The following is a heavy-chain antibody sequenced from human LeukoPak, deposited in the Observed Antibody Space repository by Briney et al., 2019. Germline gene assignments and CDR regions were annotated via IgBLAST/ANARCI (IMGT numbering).Heavy chain of an antibody. CDR3: ARDAVLRYFDWLTYYFDY. CDR1: GYTFTGYY. CDR2: INPNSGGT. V-gene: IGHV1-2*02. D-gene: IGHD3-9*01. J-gene: IGHJ4*02. Sequence: ASVTVSCKASGYTFTGYYMHWVRQAPGQGLEGMGWINPNSGGTNYAQKFQGRVTMTRDTSISTDYMELRRLRSDDTAVYYCARDAVLRYFDWLTYYFDYWGQGTLVTVSS.